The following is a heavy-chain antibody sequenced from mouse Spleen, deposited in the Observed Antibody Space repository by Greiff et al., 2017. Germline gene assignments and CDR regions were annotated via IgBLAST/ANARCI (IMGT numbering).Heavy chain of an antibody. CDR1: GYTFTSYW. CDR2: IHPNSGST. J-gene: IGHJ1*03. D-gene: IGHD1-1*01. V-gene: IGHV1-64*01. Sequence: QVQLQQPGAELVKPGASVTLSCKASGYTFTSYWMHWVKQRPGQGLEWIGMIHPNSGSTNYNEKFKSKATLTVDKSSSTAYMQLSSLTSEDSAVYYCARRDFYGSSYWYFDVWGTGTTVTVSS. CDR3: ARRDFYGSSYWYFDV.